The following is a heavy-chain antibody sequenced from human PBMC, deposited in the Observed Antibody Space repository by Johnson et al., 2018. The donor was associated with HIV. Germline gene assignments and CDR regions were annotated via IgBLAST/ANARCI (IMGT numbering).Heavy chain of an antibody. CDR1: GFTFSSNA. V-gene: IGHV3-30*02. CDR2: IVYDGSKK. Sequence: VQLVESGGGVVQPGRSLRLSCAASGFTFSSNAMHWVRQAPGKGLEWVAFIVYDGSKKYYADSVKGRFTISRDNAKNSLYLQMNSLRAEDTALYYCAKDLSPWFDAFDIWGQGTMVTVSS. CDR3: AKDLSPWFDAFDI. D-gene: IGHD3-9*01. J-gene: IGHJ3*02.